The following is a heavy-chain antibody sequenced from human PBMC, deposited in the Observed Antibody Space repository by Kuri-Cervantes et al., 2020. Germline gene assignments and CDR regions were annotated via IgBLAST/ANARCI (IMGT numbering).Heavy chain of an antibody. CDR2: ISYDGSNK. CDR3: AKEEGNYDFWSGYLKLGVYWYFDL. J-gene: IGHJ2*01. D-gene: IGHD3-3*01. CDR1: GFTFSSYG. V-gene: IGHV3-30*18. Sequence: GGSLRLSCAAPGFTFSSYGMHWVRQAPGKGLEWVAVISYDGSNKYYADSVKGRFTISRDNSKNTLYLQMNSLRAEDMAVYYCAKEEGNYDFWSGYLKLGVYWYFDLWGRGTLVTVSS.